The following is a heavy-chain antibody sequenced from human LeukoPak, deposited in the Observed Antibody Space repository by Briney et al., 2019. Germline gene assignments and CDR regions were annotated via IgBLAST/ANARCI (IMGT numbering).Heavy chain of an antibody. J-gene: IGHJ4*02. V-gene: IGHV3-23*01. CDR2: ISGSGGST. CDR3: TRTLDRYYYDSSGYYYFDY. Sequence: PGGSLRLSCAASGFTFSSYAMSWVRQAPGKGLEWVSAISGSGGSTYYADSVKGRFTISRDNSKNTLYLQMNSLKTEDTAVYYCTRTLDRYYYDSSGYYYFDYWGQGTLVTVSS. CDR1: GFTFSSYA. D-gene: IGHD3-22*01.